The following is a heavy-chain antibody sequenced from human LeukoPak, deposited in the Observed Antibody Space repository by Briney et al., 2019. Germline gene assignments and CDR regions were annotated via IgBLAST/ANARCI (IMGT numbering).Heavy chain of an antibody. Sequence: GGSLRLSCAVSGFTLRSYVVHWVRQAPGKGLEWVSAITRGGGTTSSADSVKGRFTISRDNSKNTLYLQMNSLRAEDTAVYYCAKAGLYSNYDLDYWGQGTLVTVSS. CDR3: AKAGLYSNYDLDY. CDR1: GFTLRSYV. V-gene: IGHV3-23*01. D-gene: IGHD4-11*01. CDR2: ITRGGGTT. J-gene: IGHJ4*02.